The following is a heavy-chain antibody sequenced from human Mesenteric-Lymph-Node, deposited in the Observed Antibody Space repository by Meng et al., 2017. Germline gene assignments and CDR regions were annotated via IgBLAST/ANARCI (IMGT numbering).Heavy chain of an antibody. D-gene: IGHD2-21*02. V-gene: IGHV4-4*02. CDR3: ARVGAYCGGDCYHPR. J-gene: IGHJ4*02. CDR1: GGSLSSRNW. CDR2: IYHSGST. Sequence: VQLAERGPGPVKPSGPQSLTCAVSGGSLSSRNWWSWVRQPPGKGLEWIGEIYHSGSTNYNPSLKSRVTISVDESKNQFSLRLSSVTAADTAVYYCARVGAYCGGDCYHPRWGQGTLVTVSS.